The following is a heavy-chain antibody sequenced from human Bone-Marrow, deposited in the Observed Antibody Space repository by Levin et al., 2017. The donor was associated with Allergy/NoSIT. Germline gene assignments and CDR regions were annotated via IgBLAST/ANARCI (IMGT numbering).Heavy chain of an antibody. Sequence: QRGESLKISCAASGFSFSTYEMNWVRQAPGKGLEWVSHISSSSSTMYYADSVKGRFTISRDNAKNSLYLQMNSLRAEDTAVYYCARGFGLAGYQLLWGWGQGTLVAVSS. CDR3: ARGFGLAGYQLLWG. V-gene: IGHV3-48*03. D-gene: IGHD2-2*01. CDR1: GFSFSTYE. CDR2: ISSSSSTM. J-gene: IGHJ4*02.